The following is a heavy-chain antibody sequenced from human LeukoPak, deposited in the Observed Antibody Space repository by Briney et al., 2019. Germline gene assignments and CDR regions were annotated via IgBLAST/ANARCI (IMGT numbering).Heavy chain of an antibody. CDR2: IWYDGGNK. Sequence: PGGSLRLSCAASGFTFSNYGMHWVRQAPGKGLEWVAVIWYDGGNKYYADSVKGRFTISRDNSKNTLYLQMNSLRAEDTAVYYCARSSGQGRYCDSSDYWGQGTLVTVSS. J-gene: IGHJ4*02. CDR3: ARSSGQGRYCDSSDY. CDR1: GFTFSNYG. D-gene: IGHD3-22*01. V-gene: IGHV3-33*01.